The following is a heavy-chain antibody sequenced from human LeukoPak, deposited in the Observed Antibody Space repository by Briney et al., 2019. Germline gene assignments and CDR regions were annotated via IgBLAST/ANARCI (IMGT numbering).Heavy chain of an antibody. CDR3: ARGMYSSSWYSFDY. V-gene: IGHV4-34*01. J-gene: IGHJ4*02. CDR1: GGSFSGYY. D-gene: IGHD6-13*01. CDR2: INHSGST. Sequence: SGTLSLTCAVYGGSFSGYYWSWIRQPPGKGLEWIGEINHSGSTNYNPSLKSRVTISVDTSKNQFSLKLSSVTAADTAVYYCARGMYSSSWYSFDYWGQGTLVTVSS.